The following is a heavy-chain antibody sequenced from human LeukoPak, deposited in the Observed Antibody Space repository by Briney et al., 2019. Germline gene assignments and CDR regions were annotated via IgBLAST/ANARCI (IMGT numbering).Heavy chain of an antibody. V-gene: IGHV1-46*01. CDR1: GYTFTSYY. D-gene: IGHD6-13*01. CDR2: INPSGGST. J-gene: IGHJ5*02. Sequence: ASVKVSCKASGYTFTSYYMHWVRQAPGQGLEWMGIINPSGGSTSYAQKFQGRVTMTRDMSTSTVYMELSSLRSEDTAVYYCARQDLSSSWYFGRQVMAGWFDPWGQGTLVTVSS. CDR3: ARQDLSSSWYFGRQVMAGWFDP.